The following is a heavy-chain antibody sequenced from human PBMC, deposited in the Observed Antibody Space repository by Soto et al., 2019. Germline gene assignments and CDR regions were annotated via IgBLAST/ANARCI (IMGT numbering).Heavy chain of an antibody. CDR2: IVVGSGNT. CDR3: AAILRVGSGSSRSRDY. Sequence: EASVKVSCKASGFTFTSSAVQWVRQARGQRLEWIGWIVVGSGNTNYAQKFQERVTITRDMSTSTAYMELSSLRSEDTAVYYCAAILRVGSGSSRSRDYWGQGTLVTVSS. D-gene: IGHD3-10*01. J-gene: IGHJ4*02. V-gene: IGHV1-58*01. CDR1: GFTFTSSA.